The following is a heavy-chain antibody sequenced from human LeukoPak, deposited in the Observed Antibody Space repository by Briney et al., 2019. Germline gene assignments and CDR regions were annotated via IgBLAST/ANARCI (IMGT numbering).Heavy chain of an antibody. V-gene: IGHV4-38-2*02. CDR1: GYSINSGYY. CDR2: IYHSGTT. Sequence: SETLSLACTVSGYSINSGYYWGWFRQTPGKGLEWIGSIYHSGTTHSNPSLKSRVTISVDTSQNQFSLRLSSVTAADTAIYYCARGDSGVRWFDPWGQGTPVTVSS. D-gene: IGHD2-15*01. CDR3: ARGDSGVRWFDP. J-gene: IGHJ5*02.